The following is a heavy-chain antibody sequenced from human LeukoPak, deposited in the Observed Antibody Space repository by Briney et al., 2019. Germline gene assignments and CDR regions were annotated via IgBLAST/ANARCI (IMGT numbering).Heavy chain of an antibody. D-gene: IGHD3-22*01. Sequence: SRRLSCAACGVGFEDCAMQWARQVKGKGLEWVSGISWNSGSIGYADSVKGRFTISRDNAKNSLYLQMNSLRAEDTALYYCAKDTGYDSSGYYSPGTYGMDVWGQGTTVTVSS. CDR1: GVGFEDCA. V-gene: IGHV3-9*01. CDR2: ISWNSGSI. J-gene: IGHJ6*02. CDR3: AKDTGYDSSGYYSPGTYGMDV.